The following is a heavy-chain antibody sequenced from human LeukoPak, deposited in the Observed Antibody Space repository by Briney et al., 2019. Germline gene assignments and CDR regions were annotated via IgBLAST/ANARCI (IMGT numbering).Heavy chain of an antibody. CDR1: GFTFSSYS. CDR3: ARDRPHNWFDP. CDR2: ISSSSSYI. V-gene: IGHV3-21*01. Sequence: GGSLRLSCAASGFTFSSYSMNWVRQAPGKGLEWVSSISSSSSYIYYADSVKGRFTISRDNAKNIVYLQMNSLRVEDTAVYYCARDRPHNWFDPWGQGTLVTVST. J-gene: IGHJ5*02.